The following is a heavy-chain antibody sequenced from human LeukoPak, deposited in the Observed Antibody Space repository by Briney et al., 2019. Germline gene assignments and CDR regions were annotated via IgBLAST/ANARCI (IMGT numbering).Heavy chain of an antibody. D-gene: IGHD2-15*01. CDR2: IYTDSST. J-gene: IGHJ4*02. V-gene: IGHV3-66*01. CDR3: VLESGGTLRY. CDR1: GFTVSNNY. Sequence: GGSLRLSCTASGFTVSNNYMTWVRQAPGKGLEWVSVIYTDSSTHYADSVKGRFTISRDTSRNTLHLQMIGLRAEDTAVYYCVLESGGTLRYWGRGSLVTVSS.